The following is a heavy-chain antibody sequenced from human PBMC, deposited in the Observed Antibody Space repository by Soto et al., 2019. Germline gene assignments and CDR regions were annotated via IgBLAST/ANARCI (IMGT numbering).Heavy chain of an antibody. CDR1: GFTFSTSE. V-gene: IGHV3-48*03. CDR3: ARWEVVTGLDY. CDR2: ISSSGDTT. D-gene: IGHD3-22*01. J-gene: IGHJ4*02. Sequence: PGGSLRLSCAASGFTFSTSEVSWVRQAPGKGLEWISHISSSGDTTYYADSVKGRFTISRDNANHSLLLQMNSLTVADTAVYYCARWEVVTGLDYWGQGTLVTASS.